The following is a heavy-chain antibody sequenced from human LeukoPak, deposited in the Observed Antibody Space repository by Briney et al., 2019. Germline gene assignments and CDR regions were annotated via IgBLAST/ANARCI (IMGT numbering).Heavy chain of an antibody. J-gene: IGHJ4*02. CDR2: VSSSSSYT. Sequence: GGSRSPSCVVSGIPSSDFNMNWIRQAPGKGREWISYVSSSSSYTDYAESVKGRFTISRDNAKSALYLEMSDLRVEDTAVYYCAAGTAADYWGQGTLVIVSS. CDR3: AAGTAADY. CDR1: GIPSSDFN. D-gene: IGHD6-13*01. V-gene: IGHV3-11*03.